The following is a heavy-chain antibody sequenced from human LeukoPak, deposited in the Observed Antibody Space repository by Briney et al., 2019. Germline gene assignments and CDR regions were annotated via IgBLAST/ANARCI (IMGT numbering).Heavy chain of an antibody. CDR1: GFTFSSYG. Sequence: PGGSLRLSCAASGFTFSSYGMHWVRKAPGKGLEWLSYINIGGTNTHYADSVKGRFTISRDNAKKSLYLEMNNLRAEDTAVYYCATDGAGFDTWGQGVLVTVSS. CDR3: ATDGAGFDT. V-gene: IGHV3-48*04. J-gene: IGHJ5*02. CDR2: INIGGTNT.